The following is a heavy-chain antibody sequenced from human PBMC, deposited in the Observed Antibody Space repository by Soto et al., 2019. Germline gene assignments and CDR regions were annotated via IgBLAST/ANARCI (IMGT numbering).Heavy chain of an antibody. J-gene: IGHJ5*02. CDR3: GGYWSRPSCHDWFDL. D-gene: IGHD3-10*01. CDR1: GGSIGSSSYY. V-gene: IGHV4-39*01. CDR2: LYYTGTT. Sequence: SETLSLTCSVAGGSIGSSSYYFGWVRQPPGKGLDWIGCLYYTGTTYYNSSLKSRVTISAGKSQHQFSLRLSSVTAADTAVYYFGGYWSRPSCHDWFDLWGQGTLVTVSS.